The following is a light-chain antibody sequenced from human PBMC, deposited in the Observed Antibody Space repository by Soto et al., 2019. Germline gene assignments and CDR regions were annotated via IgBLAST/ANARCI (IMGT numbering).Light chain of an antibody. V-gene: IGKV1-27*01. Sequence: DMQMTQSPSSLSASLGDRVTVTCRASQGIGVYLAWFQQKPGNVPKLLSYAASTLQSGVPSRFSGSGSGSDFILSISSLQPEDVATYYCQQYNSAPLTFGGGTKAEIK. CDR1: QGIGVY. CDR2: AAS. CDR3: QQYNSAPLT. J-gene: IGKJ4*01.